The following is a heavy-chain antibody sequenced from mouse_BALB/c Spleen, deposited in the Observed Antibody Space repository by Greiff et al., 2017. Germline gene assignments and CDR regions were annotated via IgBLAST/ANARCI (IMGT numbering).Heavy chain of an antibody. CDR2: IYPSDSYT. D-gene: IGHD2-10*02. Sequence: QVQLKQPGAELVRPGASVKLSCKASGYTFTSYWINWVKQRPGQGLEWIGNIYPSDSYTNYNQKFKDKATLTVDKASSTAYMQLSSPTSEDSAVYYCTREGYGNYEWDAMDYWGQGTSVTVSS. J-gene: IGHJ4*01. CDR1: GYTFTSYW. V-gene: IGHV1-69*02. CDR3: TREGYGNYEWDAMDY.